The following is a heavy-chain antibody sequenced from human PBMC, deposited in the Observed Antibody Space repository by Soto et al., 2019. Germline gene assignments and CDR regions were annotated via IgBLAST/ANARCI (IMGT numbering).Heavy chain of an antibody. CDR2: IIPIFGTA. D-gene: IGHD3-10*01. CDR1: GGTFSSYA. J-gene: IGHJ4*02. Sequence: QVQLVQSGAEVKKPGSSVKVSCKASGGTFSSYAISWVRQAPGQGLEWMGGIIPIFGTANYAQKFQGRVTITADESTSTAYMELSSLRSEDTAVYYCALPAGVVRGVIQWYYFDYWGQGTLVTVSS. V-gene: IGHV1-69*12. CDR3: ALPAGVVRGVIQWYYFDY.